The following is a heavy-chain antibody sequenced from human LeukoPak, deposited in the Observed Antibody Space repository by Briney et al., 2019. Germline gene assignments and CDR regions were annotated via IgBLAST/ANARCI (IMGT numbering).Heavy chain of an antibody. V-gene: IGHV1-2*02. Sequence: ASVKVSCKASGYTFTGHHMHWVRQAPGQGLEWMGWINPNNGDTNYAQKFQGRVTMTRDTSISTAYMELSRVRSEDTAVYYCAREIGSSSNFDYWGQGTLITVSS. CDR1: GYTFTGHH. CDR3: AREIGSSSNFDY. J-gene: IGHJ4*02. D-gene: IGHD6-6*01. CDR2: INPNNGDT.